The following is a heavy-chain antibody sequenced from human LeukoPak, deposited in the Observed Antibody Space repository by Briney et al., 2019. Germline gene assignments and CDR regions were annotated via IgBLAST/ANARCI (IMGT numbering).Heavy chain of an antibody. CDR1: GFTFGDYA. CDR3: TRVPTIYDAFDI. D-gene: IGHD2/OR15-2a*01. CDR2: IRSKAYGGTT. J-gene: IGHJ3*02. Sequence: GSLRLSCTASGFTFGDYAMSWVRQAPGKGLEWVGFIRSKAYGGTTEYAASVKGRFTISRDDSKSIAYLQMNSLKTEDTAVYYCTRVPTIYDAFDIWGQGTMVTVSS. V-gene: IGHV3-49*04.